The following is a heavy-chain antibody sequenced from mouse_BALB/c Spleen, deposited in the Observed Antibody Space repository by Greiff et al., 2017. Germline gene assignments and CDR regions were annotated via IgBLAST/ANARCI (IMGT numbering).Heavy chain of an antibody. V-gene: IGHV3-2*02. CDR2: ISYSGST. CDR1: GYSITSDYA. J-gene: IGHJ3*01. Sequence: EVQLVESGPGLVKPSQSLSLTCTVTGYSITSDYAWNWIRQFPGNKLEWMGYISYSGSTSYNPSLKSRISITRDTSKNQFFLQLNSVTTEDTATYYCARLPYGNYDAWFAYWGQGTLVTVSA. CDR3: ARLPYGNYDAWFAY. D-gene: IGHD2-1*01.